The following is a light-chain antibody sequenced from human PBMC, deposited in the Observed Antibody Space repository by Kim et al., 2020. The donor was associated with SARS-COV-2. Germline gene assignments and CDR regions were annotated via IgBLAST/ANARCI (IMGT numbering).Light chain of an antibody. J-gene: IGKJ1*01. V-gene: IGKV1-39*01. Sequence: DIQMTQSPSSLSASVGDRLTITCRSSQSISSYLNWYQQKPGKAPKLLIYAASSLQSGVPSRFSGSGSGTDFTLTISSLQPEDFATYYCQQSYSAPRTFGQGTKVDIK. CDR3: QQSYSAPRT. CDR2: AAS. CDR1: QSISSY.